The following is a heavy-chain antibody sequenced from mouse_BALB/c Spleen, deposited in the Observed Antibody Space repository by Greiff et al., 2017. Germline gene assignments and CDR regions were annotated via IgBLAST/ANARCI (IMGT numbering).Heavy chain of an antibody. CDR1: GFTFSSFG. D-gene: IGHD2-2*01. J-gene: IGHJ4*01. Sequence: EVQLVESGGGLVQPGGSRKLSCAASGFTFSSFGMHWVRQAPEKGLEWVAYISSGSSTIYYADTVKGRFTISRDNPKNTLFLQMTSLRSEDTAMYYCARGGYDVYAMDYWGQGTSVTVSS. CDR2: ISSGSSTI. V-gene: IGHV5-17*02. CDR3: ARGGYDVYAMDY.